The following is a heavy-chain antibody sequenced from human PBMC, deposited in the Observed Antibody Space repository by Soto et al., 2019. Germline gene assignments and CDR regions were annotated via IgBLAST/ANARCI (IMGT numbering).Heavy chain of an antibody. CDR1: GFTFSSYD. D-gene: IGHD1-26*01. CDR2: IRGSGGST. CDR3: ASRGGRFLDP. V-gene: IGHV3-23*01. J-gene: IGHJ5*02. Sequence: EVQLLESGGGLVQPGGSLRLSCAASGFTFSSYDMSWVRQAPGKGREWVSAIRGSGGSTYYAASVKGRFTISRDNSKNTLYLQMNSLRAEDTAVYYCASRGGRFLDPWGQGTLVTVSS.